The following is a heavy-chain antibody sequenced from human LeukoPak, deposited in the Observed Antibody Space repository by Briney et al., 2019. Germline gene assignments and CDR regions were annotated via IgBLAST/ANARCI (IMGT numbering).Heavy chain of an antibody. Sequence: GASVKVSCKASGYNLMDHALHWVRQAPGQGLEWMGWMNLNSGNTGYAQKFQGRVTITADKSTSTAYMELSSLRSEDTAVYYCARAETKTSGSYYRNRGPFGYWGQGTLVTVSS. CDR1: GYNLMDHA. J-gene: IGHJ4*02. V-gene: IGHV1-8*03. D-gene: IGHD1-26*01. CDR3: ARAETKTSGSYYRNRGPFGY. CDR2: MNLNSGNT.